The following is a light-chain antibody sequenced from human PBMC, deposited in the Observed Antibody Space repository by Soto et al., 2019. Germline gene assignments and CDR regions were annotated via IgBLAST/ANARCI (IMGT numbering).Light chain of an antibody. J-gene: IGKJ4*01. CDR1: QSVSSSY. CDR2: GAS. V-gene: IGKV3-20*01. Sequence: IVLTQSPAMLALSPGDSATLSCRASQSVSSSYLAWYQHKPGQAPRLLIHGASSRVAGIPDRFSGSGSGTDFTLTITRLEPEDFAVYYCQQYQSLTFGGGTKVDIK. CDR3: QQYQSLT.